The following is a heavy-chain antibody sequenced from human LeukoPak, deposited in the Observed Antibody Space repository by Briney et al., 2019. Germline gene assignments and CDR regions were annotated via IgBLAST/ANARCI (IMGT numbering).Heavy chain of an antibody. CDR2: IIPILGIA. CDR1: GGTFSSYA. CDR3: AREKKATAWPYCGGDCYSPLFH. J-gene: IGHJ4*02. Sequence: ASVKVSCKASGGTFSSYAISWVRQAPGQGLEWMGRIIPILGIANYAQKFQGRVTITADKSTSTAYMELSSLRSEDTAVYYCAREKKATAWPYCGGDCYSPLFHWGQGTLVTVSS. D-gene: IGHD2-21*02. V-gene: IGHV1-69*04.